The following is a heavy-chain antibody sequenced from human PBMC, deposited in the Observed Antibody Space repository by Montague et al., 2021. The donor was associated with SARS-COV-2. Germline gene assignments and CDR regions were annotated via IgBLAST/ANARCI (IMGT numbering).Heavy chain of an antibody. V-gene: IGHV4-59*01. CDR2: IYNGGST. CDR1: GGSISNYY. D-gene: IGHD3-3*01. J-gene: IGHJ6*02. Sequence: SETLSLTCTVSGGSISNYYWSWIRQPPGKGLEWIGYIYNGGSTNYNPSLRSRVTISVDPSEIQFSLRLSSVTAADTAVYYCAREAVEKRVRTRMTGRLEENYYYVLDVWGQGTPVTVSS. CDR3: AREAVEKRVRTRMTGRLEENYYYVLDV.